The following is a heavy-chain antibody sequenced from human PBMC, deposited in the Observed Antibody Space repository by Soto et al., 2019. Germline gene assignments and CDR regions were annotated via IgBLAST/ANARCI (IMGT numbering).Heavy chain of an antibody. D-gene: IGHD5-18*01. J-gene: IGHJ6*02. CDR2: IIPIFGTA. CDR3: ARVDTAMVIYYGMDV. V-gene: IGHV1-69*13. Sequence: GASVKVSCKASGDTFSRYAISWVRQAPGQGLERMGGIIPIFGTANYAQKFQGRVTITADESTSTAYMELSSLRSEDTAVYYCARVDTAMVIYYGMDVWGQGTTVTVSS. CDR1: GDTFSRYA.